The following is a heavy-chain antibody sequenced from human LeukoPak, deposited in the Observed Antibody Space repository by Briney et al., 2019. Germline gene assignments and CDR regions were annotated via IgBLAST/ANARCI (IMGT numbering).Heavy chain of an antibody. CDR1: GGSFSGYY. J-gene: IGHJ5*02. V-gene: IGHV4-34*01. CDR2: INHSGST. Sequence: SETLSLTCAVYGGSFSGYYWSWIRQPPGKGLEWIGEINHSGSTNYNPSLKSRVTISVDTSKNQFSLKLSSVTAADTAVYYCARGDVDTAMVTWGQGTLVTVSS. D-gene: IGHD5-18*01. CDR3: ARGDVDTAMVT.